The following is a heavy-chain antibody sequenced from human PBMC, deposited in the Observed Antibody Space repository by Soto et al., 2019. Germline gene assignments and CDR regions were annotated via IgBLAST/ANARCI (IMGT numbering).Heavy chain of an antibody. J-gene: IGHJ2*01. D-gene: IGHD6-13*01. Sequence: GKGLEWVSAISGSGGSTYYADSVKGRFTIYRDNSKNTLYLKMSSRRAEDRAVYYCAIFPQVGGGIREGSTVSAFLLNRTSDL. CDR3: AIFPQVGGGIREGSTVSAFLLNRTSDL. CDR2: ISGSGGST. V-gene: IGHV3-23*01.